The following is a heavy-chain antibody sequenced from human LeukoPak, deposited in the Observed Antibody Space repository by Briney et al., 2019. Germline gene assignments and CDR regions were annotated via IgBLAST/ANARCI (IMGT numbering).Heavy chain of an antibody. CDR3: ARGDSYTYGYGETYYFGMDV. J-gene: IGHJ6*02. V-gene: IGHV4-34*01. D-gene: IGHD5-18*01. CDR1: GGSFSGYY. Sequence: SETLSLTCAVYGGSFSGYYWSWVRQPPGKGLEWIGEISHSGSTNCNPSLKSRATISVDTSKNQFSLKLKSVTAADTAVYYCARGDSYTYGYGETYYFGMDVWGQGTTVTVSS. CDR2: ISHSGST.